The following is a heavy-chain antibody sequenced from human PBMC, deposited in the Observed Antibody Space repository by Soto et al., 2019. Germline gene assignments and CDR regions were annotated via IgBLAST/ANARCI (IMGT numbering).Heavy chain of an antibody. D-gene: IGHD6-13*01. CDR1: GGSISSSSYY. CDR2: IYYSGST. V-gene: IGHV4-39*01. CDR3: ARQLSSSWAGNYYYYYMDV. Sequence: KPSDTLSLTCTVSGGSISSSSYYWGWILQPPGKGLEWIGSIYYSGSTYYNPSLKSRITISVDTSKNQFSLKLSSVTAADTAVYYCARQLSSSWAGNYYYYYMDVWGKGTTVTVSS. J-gene: IGHJ6*03.